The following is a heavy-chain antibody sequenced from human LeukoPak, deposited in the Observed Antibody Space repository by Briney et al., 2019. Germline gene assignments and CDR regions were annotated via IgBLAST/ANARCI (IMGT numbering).Heavy chain of an antibody. CDR1: GFTFSSYA. J-gene: IGHJ4*02. CDR2: ISGSGGST. V-gene: IGHV3-23*01. CDR3: AKVDYGDYFGY. Sequence: GGSLRLSCAASGFTFSSYAMSWVRQAPGKGLEWVSAISGSGGSTYYADSVKGQFTISRDNSKNTLYLQMNSLRAEDTAVYYCAKVDYGDYFGYWGQGTLVTVSS. D-gene: IGHD4-17*01.